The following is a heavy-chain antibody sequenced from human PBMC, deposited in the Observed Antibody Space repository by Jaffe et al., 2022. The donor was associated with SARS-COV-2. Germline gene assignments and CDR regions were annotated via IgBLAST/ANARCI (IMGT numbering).Heavy chain of an antibody. D-gene: IGHD2-8*02. V-gene: IGHV3-15*01. CDR3: AAGTGRSDFDY. CDR1: GFTFNTAW. CDR2: FRGKSEGGAT. J-gene: IGHJ4*02. Sequence: EVHLVESGGGLVKPGGSLRLSCAASGFTFNTAWMNWVRLAPGKGLEWVGRFRGKSEGGATDYAAPVKGRFTISKDDSTSTLYLQMNSLTIEDTAVYYCAAGTGRSDFDYWGQGALVTVSS.